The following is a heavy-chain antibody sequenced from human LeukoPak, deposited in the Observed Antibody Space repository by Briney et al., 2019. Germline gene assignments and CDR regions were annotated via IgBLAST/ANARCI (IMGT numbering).Heavy chain of an antibody. CDR1: GFAFGSYG. D-gene: IGHD5-18*01. CDR2: ISYDGSNK. J-gene: IGHJ3*02. V-gene: IGHV3-30*18. Sequence: PGTSLRLSCEASGFAFGSYGMHWVRQAPGKGLEWVAVISYDGSNKYYADSVKGRFTISRDNSRNTLYLQMNSLRAEDTAVYYCAKVLYPDSLHDAFDIWGQGTMVTVSS. CDR3: AKVLYPDSLHDAFDI.